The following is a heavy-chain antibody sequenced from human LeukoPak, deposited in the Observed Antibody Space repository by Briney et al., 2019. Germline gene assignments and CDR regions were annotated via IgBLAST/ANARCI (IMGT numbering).Heavy chain of an antibody. CDR3: TRSSYTNSWFFY. J-gene: IGHJ4*02. Sequence: GGSLRLSCAASGFTFSNAWMSWVRQAPGKGLEWVGRIKSRAEGGTTDYAAPVKGRFTMSRNDSKKTLYLQMNSLKAEVTAVYYCTRSSYTNSWFFYWGQGSLVTVSS. CDR1: GFTFSNAW. V-gene: IGHV3-15*01. D-gene: IGHD2-8*01. CDR2: IKSRAEGGTT.